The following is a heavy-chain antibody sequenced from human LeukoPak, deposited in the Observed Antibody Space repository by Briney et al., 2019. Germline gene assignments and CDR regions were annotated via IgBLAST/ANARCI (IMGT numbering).Heavy chain of an antibody. Sequence: SECLSLTCAVDGGSFSGYCSSSIRQHPGKGLELIGVILHSGSTNYNPSLKSRVTISVDTSKNQFSLKLSSVTAADTAVYYCARGRKVPVTKYYYSYYMDVWGKGTTVTVSS. V-gene: IGHV4-34*01. D-gene: IGHD4-17*01. CDR2: ILHSGST. CDR1: GGSFSGYC. CDR3: ARGRKVPVTKYYYSYYMDV. J-gene: IGHJ6*03.